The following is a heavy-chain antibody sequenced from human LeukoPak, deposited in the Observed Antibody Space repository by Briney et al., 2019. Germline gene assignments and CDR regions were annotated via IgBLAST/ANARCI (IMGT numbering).Heavy chain of an antibody. V-gene: IGHV4-39*07. J-gene: IGHJ4*02. CDR3: ARMTTVTAGPFDY. CDR2: IYYSGST. CDR1: GGSISSSSYY. Sequence: SETLSLTCTVSGGSISSSSYYWGWIRQPPGKGLEWIGSIYYSGSTYYNPSLKSRVTISVDTSKNQFSLKLTSVTAADTAVYYYARMTTVTAGPFDYWGQGILVTVSS. D-gene: IGHD4-17*01.